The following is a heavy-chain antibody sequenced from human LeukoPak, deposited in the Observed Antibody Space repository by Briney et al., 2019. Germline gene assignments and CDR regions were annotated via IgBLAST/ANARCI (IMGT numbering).Heavy chain of an antibody. V-gene: IGHV3-21*01. CDR1: GFTFSSYS. CDR2: ISSSSSYI. CDR3: AREDTDIVVVPAADHFDY. Sequence: GGSLRLSCAASGFTFSSYSMNWVRQAPGKGLEWVSSISSSSSYIYYADSVKGRFTISRDNAKNSLYLQMNSLRAEDTAVYYCAREDTDIVVVPAADHFDYWGQGTLVTVSS. D-gene: IGHD2-2*01. J-gene: IGHJ4*02.